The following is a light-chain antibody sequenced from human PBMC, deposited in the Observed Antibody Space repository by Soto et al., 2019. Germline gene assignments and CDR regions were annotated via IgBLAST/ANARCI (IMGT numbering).Light chain of an antibody. CDR1: SSDVVGYNY. V-gene: IGLV2-14*03. Sequence: SALTQPASLSGSPGPSITISCTGTSSDVVGYNYVSWYQHHPGKAPKLIIYDVTNRPSGVSNPFSGSKSGNTASLTISGLQPEDEADYYCSSYTTSNTRQIVFGTGTKVTVL. CDR2: DVT. J-gene: IGLJ1*01. CDR3: SSYTTSNTRQIV.